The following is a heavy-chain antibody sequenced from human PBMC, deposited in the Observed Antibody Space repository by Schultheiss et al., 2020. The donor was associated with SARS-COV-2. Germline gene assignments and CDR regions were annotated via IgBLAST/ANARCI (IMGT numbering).Heavy chain of an antibody. CDR1: GFTFSSYW. V-gene: IGHV3-23*01. D-gene: IGHD3-10*01. J-gene: IGHJ6*02. CDR3: ARVTAPLRYGSGSYYYYYYGMDV. Sequence: GGSLRLSCAASGFTFSSYWMHWVRQAPGKGLVWVSAISGSGGSTYYADSVKGRFTISRDNSKNTLYLQMNSLRAEDTAVYYCARVTAPLRYGSGSYYYYYYGMDVWGQGTTVTVSS. CDR2: ISGSGGST.